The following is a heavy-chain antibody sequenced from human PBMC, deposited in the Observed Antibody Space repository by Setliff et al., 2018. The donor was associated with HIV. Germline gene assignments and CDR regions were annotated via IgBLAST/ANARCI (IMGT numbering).Heavy chain of an antibody. Sequence: GSLRLSCAASGFIFSDYAIHWVRQAPGKGLEWVAVIGYDGSKEYYADSVKGRFTVSRDNSKAYLQMNSLRGDDTAIYYCVRDTEVSSSWSFDYWGQGTLVTVSS. CDR1: GFIFSDYA. CDR3: VRDTEVSSSWSFDY. CDR2: IGYDGSKE. D-gene: IGHD6-13*01. V-gene: IGHV3-30-3*01. J-gene: IGHJ4*02.